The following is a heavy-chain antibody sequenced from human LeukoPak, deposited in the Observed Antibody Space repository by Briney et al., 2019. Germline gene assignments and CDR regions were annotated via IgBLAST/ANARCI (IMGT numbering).Heavy chain of an antibody. Sequence: SETLSLTYTVSGYSISSGYYWGWIRQPPGKGLEWIGSIYHSGSTYYNPSLKSRVTISVDTSKNQFSLQLNSVTPEDTAVYYCAREGRGYCSGGSCYGISSWFDPWGQGTLVTVSS. CDR3: AREGRGYCSGGSCYGISSWFDP. V-gene: IGHV4-38-2*02. D-gene: IGHD2-15*01. J-gene: IGHJ5*02. CDR2: IYHSGST. CDR1: GYSISSGYY.